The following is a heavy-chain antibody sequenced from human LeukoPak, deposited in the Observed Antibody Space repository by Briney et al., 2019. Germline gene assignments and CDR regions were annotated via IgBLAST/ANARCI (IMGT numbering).Heavy chain of an antibody. D-gene: IGHD2-2*01. J-gene: IGHJ6*03. CDR2: INWNGGST. V-gene: IGHV3-20*04. Sequence: AGGSLRLSCAAPGFTFDDYGMSRVRQAPGKGREWGSGINWNGGSTGYADSVKGRFTISRDNAKNSLYLQMNSLRAEDTALYYCARDTKGYMDVWGKGTTVTVSS. CDR3: ARDTKGYMDV. CDR1: GFTFDDYG.